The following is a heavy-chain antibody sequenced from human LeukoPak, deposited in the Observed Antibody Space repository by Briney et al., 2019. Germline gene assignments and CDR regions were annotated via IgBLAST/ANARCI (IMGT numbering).Heavy chain of an antibody. CDR1: GYTFTSYG. Sequence: ASVKVSCKASGYTFTSYGISWVRQAPGQGLEWMGWISAYNGNTNYAQKLQGRVTMTTDTSTSTACMELRSLRSDDTAVYYCTRDRIGGATFDYWGQGTLVTVSS. D-gene: IGHD1-26*01. J-gene: IGHJ4*02. CDR2: ISAYNGNT. CDR3: TRDRIGGATFDY. V-gene: IGHV1-18*01.